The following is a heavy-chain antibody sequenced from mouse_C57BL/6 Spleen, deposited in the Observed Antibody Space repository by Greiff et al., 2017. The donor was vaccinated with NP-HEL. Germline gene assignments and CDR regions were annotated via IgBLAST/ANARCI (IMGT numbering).Heavy chain of an antibody. CDR2: ISDGGSYT. J-gene: IGHJ2*01. CDR3: ARDRSFYYGSSFDY. V-gene: IGHV5-4*01. CDR1: GFTFSSYA. Sequence: EVQVVESGGGLVKPGGSLKLSCAASGFTFSSYAMSWVRQTPEKRLEWVATISDGGSYTYYPDNVKGRFTISRDNAKNNLYLQMSHLKSEDTAMYYCARDRSFYYGSSFDYWGQGTTLTVSS. D-gene: IGHD1-1*01.